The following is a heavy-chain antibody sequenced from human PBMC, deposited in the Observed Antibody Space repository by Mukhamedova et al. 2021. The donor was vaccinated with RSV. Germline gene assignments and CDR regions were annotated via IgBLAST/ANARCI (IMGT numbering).Heavy chain of an antibody. Sequence: VSGISWNSGTIGYADSVKGRFTISRDNAKNSLYLQMNSLRGEDMALYYCAKGHRSSRVGNYMDVWGQGTTVTVSS. CDR2: ISWNSGTI. CDR3: AKGHRSSRVGNYMDV. J-gene: IGHJ6*03. V-gene: IGHV3-9*03. D-gene: IGHD1-14*01.